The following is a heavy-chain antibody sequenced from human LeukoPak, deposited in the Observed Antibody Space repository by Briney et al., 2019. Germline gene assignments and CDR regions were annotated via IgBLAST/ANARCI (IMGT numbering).Heavy chain of an antibody. CDR2: ISYDGSNK. Sequence: GRSLRLSCAASGFTFSSYAMHWVRQAPGKGLEWVAVISYDGSNKYYADSVKGRFTISRDNSKNTLYLQMNSLRAEDTAVYYCARESLAYYYDSSGYSFDYWGQGTLVTVSS. D-gene: IGHD3-22*01. CDR1: GFTFSSYA. J-gene: IGHJ4*02. V-gene: IGHV3-30-3*01. CDR3: ARESLAYYYDSSGYSFDY.